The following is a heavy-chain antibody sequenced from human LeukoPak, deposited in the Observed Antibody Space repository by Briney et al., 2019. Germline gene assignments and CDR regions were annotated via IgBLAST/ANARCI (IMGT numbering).Heavy chain of an antibody. J-gene: IGHJ4*02. CDR3: TTGGYYDSRPFDY. Sequence: GGSLRLSCAASGFTFSNAWMSWVRQAPGKGLEWVGRIKSKTDGGTTDYAAPVKGSFTISRDDSKNTLYLQMNSLKTEDTAVYYCTTGGYYDSRPFDYWGQGTLVTVSS. V-gene: IGHV3-15*01. D-gene: IGHD3-22*01. CDR2: IKSKTDGGTT. CDR1: GFTFSNAW.